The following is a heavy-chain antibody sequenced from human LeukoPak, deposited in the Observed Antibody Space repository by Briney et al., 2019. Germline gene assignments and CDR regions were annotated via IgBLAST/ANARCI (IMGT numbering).Heavy chain of an antibody. D-gene: IGHD3-10*01. CDR2: IRSKVNSYAT. CDR1: GFTFSGSA. J-gene: IGHJ4*02. V-gene: IGHV3-73*01. CDR3: TRGLGFGSASFSTHDY. Sequence: GDSLKLSCAASGFTFSGSAMHWVRQASGKGLEWVGRIRSKVNSYATGYAASVRGRFTISRDDSKNTVYLQMNSLKTEDTAVYYCTRGLGFGSASFSTHDYWGQGTLVTVSS.